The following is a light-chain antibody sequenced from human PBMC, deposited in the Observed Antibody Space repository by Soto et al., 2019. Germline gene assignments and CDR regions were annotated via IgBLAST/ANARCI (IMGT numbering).Light chain of an antibody. CDR3: QQYGSSPWT. CDR1: HSASSS. CDR2: GAS. V-gene: IGKV3-20*01. Sequence: ETVLTQSPATLSLYPGERATLSCRASHSASSSLAWYQQKPGQAPRLLIYGASSRATGIPDRFSGSGSGTDFTLTISRLEPEDFAVYYCQQYGSSPWTFGQGTKVDI. J-gene: IGKJ1*01.